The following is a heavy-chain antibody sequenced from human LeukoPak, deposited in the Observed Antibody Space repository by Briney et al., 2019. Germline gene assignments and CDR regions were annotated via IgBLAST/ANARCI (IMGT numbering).Heavy chain of an antibody. Sequence: GGSLRLSCAASGFTFSSYAMSWVRQAPGKGLKWVSAISGSGGSTYYADSVKGRFTISRDNSKNTLYLQMNSLRAEDTAVYYCAKGPRYSGSYTGSFDYWGQGTLVTVSS. J-gene: IGHJ4*02. D-gene: IGHD1-26*01. CDR3: AKGPRYSGSYTGSFDY. CDR2: ISGSGGST. V-gene: IGHV3-23*01. CDR1: GFTFSSYA.